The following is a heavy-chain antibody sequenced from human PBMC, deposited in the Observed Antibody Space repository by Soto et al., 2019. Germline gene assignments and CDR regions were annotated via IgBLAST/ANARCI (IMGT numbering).Heavy chain of an antibody. Sequence: GGSLRLSCAASGFTFSSYAMSWVRQAPGKGLEWVSAISGSGGSTYYADSVKGRFTISRNNSKNTLYLQMNSLRAEDTAVYYCASRSSGWYFDYWGQGTLVTVSS. V-gene: IGHV3-23*01. CDR3: ASRSSGWYFDY. D-gene: IGHD6-19*01. J-gene: IGHJ4*02. CDR2: ISGSGGST. CDR1: GFTFSSYA.